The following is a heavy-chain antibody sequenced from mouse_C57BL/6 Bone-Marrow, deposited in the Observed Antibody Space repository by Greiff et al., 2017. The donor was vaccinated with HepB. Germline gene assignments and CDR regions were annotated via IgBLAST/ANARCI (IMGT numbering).Heavy chain of an antibody. V-gene: IGHV1-9*01. Sequence: VQLQQSGAELMKPGASVKLSCKATGYTFTGYWIEWVKQRPGHGLEWIGEILPGSGSTNYNEKFKGKATFTADTSSNTAYMQLSSLTTEDSAIYYCARIGSYDYDSPYAMDYWGQGTSVTVSS. D-gene: IGHD2-4*01. CDR1: GYTFTGYW. CDR2: ILPGSGST. J-gene: IGHJ4*01. CDR3: ARIGSYDYDSPYAMDY.